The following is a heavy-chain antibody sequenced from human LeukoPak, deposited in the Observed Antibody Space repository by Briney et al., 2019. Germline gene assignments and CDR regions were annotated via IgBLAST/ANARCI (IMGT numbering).Heavy chain of an antibody. Sequence: PGGSLTLSRAASGLPLSPYWWLWVRHATGKGLVWVSRIGRDGSDTIYADSVRGRFTISRDNAKNTLYLEMNSLRVEDTAVYFCARGGWDHAFDVWGQGTMVTVSS. V-gene: IGHV3-74*01. CDR2: IGRDGSDT. CDR1: GLPLSPYW. CDR3: ARGGWDHAFDV. J-gene: IGHJ3*01. D-gene: IGHD1-26*01.